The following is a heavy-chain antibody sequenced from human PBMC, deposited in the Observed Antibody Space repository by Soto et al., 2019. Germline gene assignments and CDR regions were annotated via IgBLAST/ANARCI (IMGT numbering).Heavy chain of an antibody. CDR1: GGSISSSSYY. Sequence: PSETLSLTCTVSGGSISSSSYYWGWIRQPPGKGLEWIGSIYYSGSTYYNPSLKSRVTISVDTSKNQFSLKLSSVTAADTAVYYCARKQVLSSARDYYMDVWGKGTTVTVSS. CDR3: ARKQVLSSARDYYMDV. D-gene: IGHD1-26*01. V-gene: IGHV4-39*01. CDR2: IYYSGST. J-gene: IGHJ6*03.